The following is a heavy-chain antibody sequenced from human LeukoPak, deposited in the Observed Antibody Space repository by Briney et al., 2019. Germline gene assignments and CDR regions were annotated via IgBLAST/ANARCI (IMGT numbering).Heavy chain of an antibody. V-gene: IGHV3-23*01. CDR1: GFPFNYYA. CDR3: AETNRYISSWYDY. Sequence: PGGSLRLSCAASGFPFNYYAMTWVRQAPGMGLEWVSAISGGGDSTYYADSVKGRFTISRDNSKNTLYLQMNTLRADDTAIYYCAETNRYISSWYDYWGQGTLVTVSS. D-gene: IGHD6-13*01. J-gene: IGHJ4*02. CDR2: ISGGGDST.